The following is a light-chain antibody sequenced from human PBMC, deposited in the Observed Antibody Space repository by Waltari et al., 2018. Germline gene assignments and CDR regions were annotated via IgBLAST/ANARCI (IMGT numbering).Light chain of an antibody. Sequence: QSALTQPPSASGSPGQSVTISCTGTSSDVGGYDYVSWYQQHPAKAPKRMIYEATKRPSVVPDRFSGSKSGNTASLTVSGLQAEDEADYYCSSYAGSNLWVFGGGTKLTVL. CDR3: SSYAGSNLWV. V-gene: IGLV2-8*01. J-gene: IGLJ3*02. CDR1: SSDVGGYDY. CDR2: EAT.